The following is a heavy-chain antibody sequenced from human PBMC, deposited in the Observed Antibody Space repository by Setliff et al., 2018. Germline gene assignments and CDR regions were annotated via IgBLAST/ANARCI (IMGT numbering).Heavy chain of an antibody. D-gene: IGHD3-10*01. Sequence: GASVKVSCKASGYSFTSYAMNWVRQAPAQGLEWMGWINTNTGNPTYAQGFTGRFVFSLDTSVSTAYLQISSLKAEDTAIYYCARGSRFGTIVYRGDYYLDVWGKGTTVTVSS. CDR1: GYSFTSYA. V-gene: IGHV7-4-1*02. J-gene: IGHJ6*03. CDR2: INTNTGNP. CDR3: ARGSRFGTIVYRGDYYLDV.